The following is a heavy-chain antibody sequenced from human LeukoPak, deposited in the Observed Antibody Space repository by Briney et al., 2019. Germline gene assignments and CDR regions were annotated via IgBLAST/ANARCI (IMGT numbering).Heavy chain of an antibody. Sequence: GGSLRLSCAAFGFTFSSYWMNWVRQAPGKGLEWVANIKQDGSESHYVDSVKGRFTISRDNAKNSLYLQMNSLRAEDTAVYYCATYSSSIGLCDFWGQGTLVTVSS. CDR1: GFTFSSYW. J-gene: IGHJ4*02. V-gene: IGHV3-7*01. D-gene: IGHD6-6*01. CDR3: ATYSSSIGLCDF. CDR2: IKQDGSES.